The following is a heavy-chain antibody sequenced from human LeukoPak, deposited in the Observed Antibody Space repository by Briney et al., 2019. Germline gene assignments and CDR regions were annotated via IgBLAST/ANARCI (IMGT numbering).Heavy chain of an antibody. J-gene: IGHJ5*02. D-gene: IGHD3-16*02. CDR3: AREGLTFGGVIAQNWFDP. Sequence: PGGSLRLSCAASGFTFSNYAMHWVRQAPGKGLEYVSAISSNGGSTYYANSVKGRFTISRDNSKNTLYLQMGSLRLEDMAVYYCAREGLTFGGVIAQNWFDPWGQGTLVTVS. V-gene: IGHV3-64*01. CDR2: ISSNGGST. CDR1: GFTFSNYA.